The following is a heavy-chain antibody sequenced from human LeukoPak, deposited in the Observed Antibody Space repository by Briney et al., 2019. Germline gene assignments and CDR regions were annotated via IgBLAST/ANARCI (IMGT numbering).Heavy chain of an antibody. CDR1: GFTFSSYS. J-gene: IGHJ4*02. V-gene: IGHV3-48*04. CDR2: ISSSSSTI. D-gene: IGHD1-26*01. CDR3: ARGVGATIGYYFDY. Sequence: PGGSLRLSCAASGFTFSSYSMNWVRQAPGKGLGWVSYISSSSSTIYYADSVKGRFTISRDNAKNSLYLQMNSLRAEDTAVYYCARGVGATIGYYFDYWGQGTLVTVSS.